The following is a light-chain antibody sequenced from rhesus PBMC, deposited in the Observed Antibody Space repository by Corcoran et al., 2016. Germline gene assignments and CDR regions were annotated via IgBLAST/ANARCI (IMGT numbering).Light chain of an antibody. CDR3: CSYTISDTFV. CDR1: SSAVGTFNY. CDR2: EAT. J-gene: IGLJ6*01. V-gene: IGLV2S7*01. Sequence: QSAPTQPPSVYGSPGQSVTISCTGTSSAVGTFNYVSWYQEHPGKDPKLIIFEATKRPSGVSDRFSASKSGNTASLTISGLQAEDESTYHFCSYTISDTFVFGGGTKLTVL.